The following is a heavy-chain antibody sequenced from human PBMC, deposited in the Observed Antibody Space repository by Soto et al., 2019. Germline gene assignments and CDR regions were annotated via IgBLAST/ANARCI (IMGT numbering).Heavy chain of an antibody. V-gene: IGHV3-30-3*01. Sequence: GGSLRLSCAASGFAFSNYAMHWVRQAPGKGLEWVAVISYDGSNKYYADSVKGRFTISRDNSKNALYVEMNSLRVEDTAVYYCARDTYGMDVWGQGTTVTVSS. CDR2: ISYDGSNK. CDR1: GFAFSNYA. CDR3: ARDTYGMDV. J-gene: IGHJ6*02.